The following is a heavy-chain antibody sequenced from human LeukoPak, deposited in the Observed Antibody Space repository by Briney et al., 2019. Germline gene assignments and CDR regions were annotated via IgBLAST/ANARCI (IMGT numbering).Heavy chain of an antibody. J-gene: IGHJ4*02. CDR2: ISWNSGSI. V-gene: IGHV3-9*03. Sequence: GGSLRLSCAASGVTFDDYAMDWVRQGPGKGVEGGSGISWNSGSIVYADSVKGRLTISRDNAKNSLYLKKNTVRAEDMALYYCARSADFDYWGQGTLVTVSS. D-gene: IGHD2-15*01. CDR3: ARSADFDY. CDR1: GVTFDDYA.